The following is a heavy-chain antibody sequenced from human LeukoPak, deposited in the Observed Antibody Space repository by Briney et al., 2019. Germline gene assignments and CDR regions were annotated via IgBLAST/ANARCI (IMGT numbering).Heavy chain of an antibody. Sequence: GGSLRLSCAASGFTFSSYSMNWVRQAPGKGLEWVSSISSSSSYIYYADSVKGRFTISRDNAKNSLFLQMNSLRAEDTALYFCAREGTYGYYFDYWGQGTLVTVSS. CDR1: GFTFSSYS. CDR2: ISSSSSYI. D-gene: IGHD3-10*01. J-gene: IGHJ4*02. CDR3: AREGTYGYYFDY. V-gene: IGHV3-21*01.